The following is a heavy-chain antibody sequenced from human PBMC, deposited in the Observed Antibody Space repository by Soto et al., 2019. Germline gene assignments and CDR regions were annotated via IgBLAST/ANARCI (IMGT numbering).Heavy chain of an antibody. CDR1: GFTFAKHW. CDR3: ATAEVDY. CDR2: VISDGRTT. Sequence: EVQLVESGGGLVQPGGSLRLSCAVSGFTFAKHWMHWVRQAPGQGLEWVSRVISDGRTTDYADSVKGRFTVSRDNAKNILYLQMNSLRAEDTAVYYCATAEVDYWGPGTLVTVSS. V-gene: IGHV3-74*01. J-gene: IGHJ4*02.